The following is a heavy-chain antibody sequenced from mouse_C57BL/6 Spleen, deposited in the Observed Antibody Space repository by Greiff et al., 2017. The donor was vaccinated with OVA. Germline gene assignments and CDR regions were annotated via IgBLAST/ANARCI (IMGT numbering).Heavy chain of an antibody. V-gene: IGHV1-82*01. CDR1: GYAFSSSW. Sequence: VQLQQSGPELVKPGASVKISCKASGYAFSSSWMNWVKQRPGKGLEWIGRIYPGDGDTNYNGKFKGKATLTADKSSSTAYMQLSSLTSEDSAVYFCTVVVFDYWGQGTTLTVSS. D-gene: IGHD1-1*01. J-gene: IGHJ2*01. CDR2: IYPGDGDT. CDR3: TVVVFDY.